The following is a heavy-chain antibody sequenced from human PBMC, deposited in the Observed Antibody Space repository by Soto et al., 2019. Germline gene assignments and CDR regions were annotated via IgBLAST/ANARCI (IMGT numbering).Heavy chain of an antibody. CDR1: GYTSADFG. CDR2: VSGNNGAS. D-gene: IGHD2-2*01. J-gene: IGHJ5*01. CDR3: VRDQKYFRVNGNWLDS. V-gene: IGHV1-18*04. Sequence: GASVKVSCKASGYTSADFGISWVRQAPGQGLEWMGWVSGNNGASNPAPKVQGRITMTLDTSTGVSYMALRSLRSDDTAIYYCVRDQKYFRVNGNWLDSWGQGTIVTVSS.